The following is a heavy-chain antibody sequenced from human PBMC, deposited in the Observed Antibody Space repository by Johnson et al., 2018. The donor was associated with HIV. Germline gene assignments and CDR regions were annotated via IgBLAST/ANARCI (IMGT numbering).Heavy chain of an antibody. CDR2: INWNSGST. J-gene: IGHJ3*01. D-gene: IGHD2-2*01. Sequence: VQLVESGGGVVRPGGSLRLSCAASGFTFDEYALSWVRLAPGKGLEWVSGINWNSGSTGYADSVKGRFTISRDNAKNSLYLQMNSLRAEDTAMYYCARDGESQQLPLGDAFDVWGQGTMVTVSS. V-gene: IGHV3-20*04. CDR3: ARDGESQQLPLGDAFDV. CDR1: GFTFDEYA.